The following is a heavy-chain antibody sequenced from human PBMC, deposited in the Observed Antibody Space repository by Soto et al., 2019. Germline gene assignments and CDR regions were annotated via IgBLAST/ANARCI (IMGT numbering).Heavy chain of an antibody. D-gene: IGHD5-12*01. Sequence: PAEARSLTCTVSGASISSNGYYWGWIRQPPGKGLEWIGSIFYSVTTHYNPSLRSRLSISVDTSKNVFSLKLSSLTAADTAIYYCATGAEWLRLDSRVWGQGNLVTVSA. CDR3: ATGAEWLRLDSRV. CDR2: IFYSVTT. V-gene: IGHV4-39*02. J-gene: IGHJ4*02. CDR1: GASISSNGYY.